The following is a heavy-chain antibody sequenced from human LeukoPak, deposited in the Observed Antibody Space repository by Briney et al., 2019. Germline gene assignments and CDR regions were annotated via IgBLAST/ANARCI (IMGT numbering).Heavy chain of an antibody. CDR2: IKQDGSEK. Sequence: GGSLRLSCAASGFTFSSDWMSWVRQAPGKGLEWVANIKQDGSEKYYVDSVKGRFTISRDNAKNSLYLQMNSLRAEDTAVYYCARDETYYYDCSGYYFDYWGQGTLVTVSS. D-gene: IGHD3-22*01. CDR1: GFTFSSDW. J-gene: IGHJ4*02. CDR3: ARDETYYYDCSGYYFDY. V-gene: IGHV3-7*01.